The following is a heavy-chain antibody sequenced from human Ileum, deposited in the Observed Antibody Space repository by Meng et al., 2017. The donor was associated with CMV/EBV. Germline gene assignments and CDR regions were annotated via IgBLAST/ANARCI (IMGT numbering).Heavy chain of an antibody. CDR1: GYSISSGYY. CDR2: IYPSGST. J-gene: IGHJ4*02. D-gene: IGHD6-19*01. Sequence: SETLSLTCTVSGYSISSGYYWGWIRQPPGKGLECTGSIYPSGSTYYNQSLKSRVTISVDTSKNQFSLKLSSVTAADTAVYYCARGIAVVGIDYWGQGTLVTVSS. CDR3: ARGIAVVGIDY. V-gene: IGHV4-38-2*02.